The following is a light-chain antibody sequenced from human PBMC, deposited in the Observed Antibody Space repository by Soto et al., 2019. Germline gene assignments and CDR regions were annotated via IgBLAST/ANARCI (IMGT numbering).Light chain of an antibody. J-gene: IGKJ4*01. CDR2: GAY. CDR1: QSVSSSY. V-gene: IGKV3-20*01. Sequence: EIVLTQSPGTLSLSPGERATLSCRASQSVSSSYLAWYQQKPGQAPRLLSYGAYSRATCIPDRFSGSGSGTDFTLTISTLEPEDFALYYCQQYGSSPLTFGGGTKVEIK. CDR3: QQYGSSPLT.